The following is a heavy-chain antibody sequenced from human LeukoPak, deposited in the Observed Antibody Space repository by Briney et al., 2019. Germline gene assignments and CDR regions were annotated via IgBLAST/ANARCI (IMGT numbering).Heavy chain of an antibody. V-gene: IGHV3-23*01. CDR3: AKAGSGSYFPT. CDR1: GFTFTSYG. CDR2: IMRSGGNT. J-gene: IGHJ5*02. Sequence: PGGSLRLSCAASGFTFTSYGMNGVRHAPAKGLEWVSTIMRSGGNTYYAESVKGRFTISRDNSKNTLYLQMNSLRAEDTAVYYCAKAGSGSYFPTWGQGTLVTVSS. D-gene: IGHD1-26*01.